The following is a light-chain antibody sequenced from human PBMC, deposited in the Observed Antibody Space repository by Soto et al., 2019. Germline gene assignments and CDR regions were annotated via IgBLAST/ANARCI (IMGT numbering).Light chain of an antibody. J-gene: IGKJ1*01. V-gene: IGKV1-39*01. CDR3: QQSYSTPRT. CDR1: QSISSY. Sequence: DIQMTQSPSSLSASVGDRVTITCRASQSISSYLNWYQQKPGKAPTLLIYAASSLQSGVPSRFRGSGSEADYTITISSLQPEDFETYYCQQSYSTPRTFGQGTKVQIK. CDR2: AAS.